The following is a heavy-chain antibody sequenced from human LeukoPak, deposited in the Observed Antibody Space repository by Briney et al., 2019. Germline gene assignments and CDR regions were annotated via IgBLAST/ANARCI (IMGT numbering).Heavy chain of an antibody. CDR2: NKSKTDGGTT. Sequence: KSGGPLTLSCTPCGFPFSIAWMRWLPHARGKAVEGVGHNKSKTDGGTTDYAAPEKHSLTIQREELKNTVYLQKHSVKREDIAVDYCTTDLQWERLCRGVDYWGQGTLVTVSS. V-gene: IGHV3-15*01. CDR3: TTDLQWERLCRGVDY. D-gene: IGHD1-26*01. J-gene: IGHJ4*02. CDR1: GFPFSIAW.